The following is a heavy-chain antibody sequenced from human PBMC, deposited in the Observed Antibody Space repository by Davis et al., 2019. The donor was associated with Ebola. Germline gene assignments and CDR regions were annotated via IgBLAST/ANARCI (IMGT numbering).Heavy chain of an antibody. Sequence: MPSETLSLTCSVSGGSVGSSYWGWIRQPPRKGLEWIGSIYYSGITYYNPSLKSRVTISVDTSKNQFSLKLSSVTAADTAVYYCAKTKQGLDPWGQGTLVTVSS. CDR2: IYYSGIT. J-gene: IGHJ5*02. CDR1: GGSVGSSY. CDR3: AKTKQGLDP. D-gene: IGHD1-1*01. V-gene: IGHV4-39*01.